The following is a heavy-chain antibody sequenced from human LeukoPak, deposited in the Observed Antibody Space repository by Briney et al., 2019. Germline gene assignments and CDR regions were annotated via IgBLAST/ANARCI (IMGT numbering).Heavy chain of an antibody. Sequence: ASVKVSCKASGYTFTSYDINWVRQATGQGLEWMGWMNPNSGNTGSAQKFQGRVTMTRDTSISTAYMELSRLRSDDTAVYYCAREGHYYDSSGYYYYYYYYYMDVWGKGTTVTVSS. D-gene: IGHD3-22*01. CDR2: MNPNSGNT. CDR1: GYTFTSYD. CDR3: AREGHYYDSSGYYYYYYYYYMDV. J-gene: IGHJ6*03. V-gene: IGHV1-8*01.